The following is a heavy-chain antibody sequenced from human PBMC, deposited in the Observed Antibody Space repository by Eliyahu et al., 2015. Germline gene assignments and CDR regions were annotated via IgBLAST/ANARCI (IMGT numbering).Heavy chain of an antibody. CDR3: TRAXLVGATDC. CDR1: GFTFSDHY. D-gene: IGHD1-26*01. CDR2: IRNKDNSYTT. Sequence: EVQLVESGGGXVQPGGSLXLSXXASGFTFSDHYMXWVRQAQGEGLEXVGRIRNKDNSYTTQYAASVKGRFTISRDDSKNSLYLQMNSLKTEDTAVYYCTRAXLVGATDCWGQGTLVTVSS. J-gene: IGHJ4*02. V-gene: IGHV3-72*01.